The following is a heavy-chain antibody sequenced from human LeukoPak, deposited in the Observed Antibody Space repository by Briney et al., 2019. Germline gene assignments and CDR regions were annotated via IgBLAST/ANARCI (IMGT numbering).Heavy chain of an antibody. V-gene: IGHV1-2*02. CDR2: INPNSGGT. D-gene: IGHD4-17*01. CDR1: GYTFTGYY. Sequence: ASVKVSCKASGYTFTGYYMHWVRQAPGQGLEWMGWINPNSGGTNYAQKFQGRVTMTRDTSISTAYMELSRLRSDDTAVYYCARANDYGDYGDYYGMDVWGQGTTVTVSS. CDR3: ARANDYGDYGDYYGMDV. J-gene: IGHJ6*02.